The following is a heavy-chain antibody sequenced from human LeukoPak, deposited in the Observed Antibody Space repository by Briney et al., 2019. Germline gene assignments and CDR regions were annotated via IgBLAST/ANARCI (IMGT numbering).Heavy chain of an antibody. J-gene: IGHJ4*02. D-gene: IGHD3-3*01. V-gene: IGHV1-18*01. Sequence: GASVKVSCKASGYTFTSYGISWVRQAPGQGLEWMGWISAYNGNTNYAQKLQGRVTMTTDTSTSTAYMELRSLRSDDTAVYYCARAFYYDFWSARSFDYWGQGTLVTVSS. CDR2: ISAYNGNT. CDR3: ARAFYYDFWSARSFDY. CDR1: GYTFTSYG.